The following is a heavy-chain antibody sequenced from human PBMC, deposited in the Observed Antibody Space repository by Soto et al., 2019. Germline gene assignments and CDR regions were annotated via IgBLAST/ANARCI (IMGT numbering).Heavy chain of an antibody. CDR2: IYYSGST. J-gene: IGHJ5*02. CDR1: GGSISSSSYY. V-gene: IGHV4-39*01. CDR3: ARHHMTTGSPDWFDP. D-gene: IGHD4-17*01. Sequence: PSETLSLTCTVSGGSISSSSYYWGWIRQPPGKGLEWIGSIYYSGSTYYNPSPKSRVTISVDTAKNQFSLKLSSVTAADTAVYCCARHHMTTGSPDWFDPWGQGTLVTVSS.